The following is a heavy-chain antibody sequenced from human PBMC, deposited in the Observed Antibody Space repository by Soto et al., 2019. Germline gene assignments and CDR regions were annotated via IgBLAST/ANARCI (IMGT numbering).Heavy chain of an antibody. Sequence: PSETLSLTCTVSCGSITSGGYSWTWIRQSPGKGLEWIGYTYQSGSAYYNPSLKRRVTISVDRSKNQSSLNLTSVTVAATAVYYCPSLYYGMEVWGQGTTVTVSS. J-gene: IGHJ6*02. V-gene: IGHV4-30-2*06. CDR2: TYQSGSA. CDR1: CGSITSGGYS. CDR3: PSLYYGMEV.